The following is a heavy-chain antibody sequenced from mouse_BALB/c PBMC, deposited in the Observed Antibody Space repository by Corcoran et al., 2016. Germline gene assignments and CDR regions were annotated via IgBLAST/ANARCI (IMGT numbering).Heavy chain of an antibody. CDR2: VNPYNGGT. J-gene: IGHJ2*01. CDR1: GYTFTDYY. D-gene: IGHD3-2*01. V-gene: IGHV1-19*01. Sequence: EVQLQQSAPELVKPGASVQMSCKASGYTFTDYYMDWVKQSHGESFEWIGRVNPYNGGTSYNQKFKGKATLTVDKSSSTAYMELNSLPSEDSAVYYWAIRRHGVFDYWGQGTTLTVSS. CDR3: AIRRHGVFDY.